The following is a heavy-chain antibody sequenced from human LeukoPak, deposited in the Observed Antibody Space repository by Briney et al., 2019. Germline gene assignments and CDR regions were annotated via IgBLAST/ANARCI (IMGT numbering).Heavy chain of an antibody. CDR1: GGSISSSNW. D-gene: IGHD3-9*01. CDR2: IYYSGST. CDR3: ARGRAQTYYDILTGYGDYYYYGMDV. V-gene: IGHV4-4*02. Sequence: SGTLSLTCAVSGGSISSSNWWSWIRQPPGKGLEWIGYIYYSGSTNYNPSLKSRVTISVDTSKNQFSLKLSSVTAADTAVYYCARGRAQTYYDILTGYGDYYYYGMDVWGQGTTVTVSS. J-gene: IGHJ6*02.